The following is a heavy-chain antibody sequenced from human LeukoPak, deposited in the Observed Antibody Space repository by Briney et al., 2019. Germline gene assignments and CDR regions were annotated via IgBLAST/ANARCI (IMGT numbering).Heavy chain of an antibody. Sequence: PGGSLRLSCAASGFTFSNFAMTWVRQAPGKGLEWVSSIVGSSSTYYVDSLKGRFTISRDNAKNSLYLQMNSLRAEDTAVYYCARVSSDKRDYWGQGTLVTVSS. J-gene: IGHJ4*02. CDR3: ARVSSDKRDY. CDR1: GFTFSNFA. CDR2: IVGSSST. D-gene: IGHD6-6*01. V-gene: IGHV3-21*01.